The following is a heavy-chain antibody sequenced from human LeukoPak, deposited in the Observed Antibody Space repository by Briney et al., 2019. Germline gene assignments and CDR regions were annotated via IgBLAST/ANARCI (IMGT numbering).Heavy chain of an antibody. J-gene: IGHJ4*02. Sequence: GSVKVSCKASGYTFTGYYMHWVRQAPGQGLEWMGWMYANSGGTKYAQKFQGRVTMTWDTSISTAYMELSRLKSDDTAVYYCARDNQHESGDYWGQGTLVTVSS. V-gene: IGHV1-2*02. D-gene: IGHD3-10*01. CDR2: MYANSGGT. CDR1: GYTFTGYY. CDR3: ARDNQHESGDY.